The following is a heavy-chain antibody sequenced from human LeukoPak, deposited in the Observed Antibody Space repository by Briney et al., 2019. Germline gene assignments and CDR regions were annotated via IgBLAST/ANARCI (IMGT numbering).Heavy chain of an antibody. V-gene: IGHV3-23*01. CDR3: ASAVDIVSTGGLNYQYYMDV. J-gene: IGHJ6*03. CDR1: GFTFSSYG. CDR2: ISGSGGST. Sequence: GGSLRLSCAASGFTFSSYGMSWVRQAPGKGLEWVSAISGSGGSTYYADSVKGRFTISRDNSKNTLYLQMNSLRAEDTAVYYCASAVDIVSTGGLNYQYYMDVWGEGTTVTVSS. D-gene: IGHD5/OR15-5a*01.